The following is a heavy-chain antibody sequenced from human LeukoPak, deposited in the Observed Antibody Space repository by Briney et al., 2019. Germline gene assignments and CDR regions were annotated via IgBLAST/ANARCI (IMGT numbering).Heavy chain of an antibody. CDR3: ARRPHYDYVWGSYRYGSYNWFDP. CDR1: GGSISSSSYS. V-gene: IGHV4-39*07. CDR2: IFYNGNT. Sequence: PSETLSLTCTVSGGSISSSSYSWGWIRQPPGKGLEWIGNIFYNGNTYYNPSLKSRVTISVDTSKNQFSLKLSSVTAADTAVYYCARRPHYDYVWGSYRYGSYNWFDPWGQGTLVTVSS. J-gene: IGHJ5*02. D-gene: IGHD3-16*02.